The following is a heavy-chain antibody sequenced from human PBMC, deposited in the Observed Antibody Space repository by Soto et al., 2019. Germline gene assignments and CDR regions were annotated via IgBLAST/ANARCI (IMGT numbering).Heavy chain of an antibody. D-gene: IGHD2-2*01. CDR2: ISWNSGSI. J-gene: IGHJ5*02. Sequence: GGSLRLSCAASGFPFSSYGMHWVRQAPGKGLEWVSGISWNSGSIGYADSVKGRFTISRDNAKNSLYLQMNSLRAEETAVYYCARDSSTSWSWFDPWGQGTLVTVSS. CDR3: ARDSSTSWSWFDP. V-gene: IGHV3-9*01. CDR1: GFPFSSYG.